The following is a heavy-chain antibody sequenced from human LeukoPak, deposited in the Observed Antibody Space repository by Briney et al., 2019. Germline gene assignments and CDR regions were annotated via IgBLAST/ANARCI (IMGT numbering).Heavy chain of an antibody. D-gene: IGHD3-10*01. Sequence: SQTLSLTCAISGDSVSSNSATWNWIRQSPSRGLEWLGRTYYRSKWSYDYAASVKSRITTNPDTSKNQFSLQLNSVTPEDTAVYFCARALGVTFDYWGQGTLVTVSS. V-gene: IGHV6-1*01. J-gene: IGHJ4*02. CDR1: GDSVSSNSAT. CDR2: TYYRSKWSY. CDR3: ARALGVTFDY.